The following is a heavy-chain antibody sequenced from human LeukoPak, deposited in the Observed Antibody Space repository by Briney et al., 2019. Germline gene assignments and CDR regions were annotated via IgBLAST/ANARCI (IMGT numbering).Heavy chain of an antibody. J-gene: IGHJ6*03. CDR2: TSYDGSNK. Sequence: GRSLRLSCAASGFTFSSYGIHWVRQAPGKGLEWVAVTSYDGSNKYYADSVKGRFTISRDNSKNTLYLQMNRLRTEDTAVYFCAKDYYGSSGYHFYYYYYMDVWGKGTTVTVSS. D-gene: IGHD3-22*01. V-gene: IGHV3-30*18. CDR3: AKDYYGSSGYHFYYYYYMDV. CDR1: GFTFSSYG.